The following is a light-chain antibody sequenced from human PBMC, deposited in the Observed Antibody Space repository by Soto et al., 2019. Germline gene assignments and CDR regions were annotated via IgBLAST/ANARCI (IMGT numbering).Light chain of an antibody. Sequence: DIPLTQSPTNLSQSVGERVGSXCGAVTSTCRASQSISSWLAWYQQKPGKAPKLLIYDASSLESGVPSRFSGSGSGTEFTLTISSLQPDDFATYYCQQYNSYWTFGQGTKVDIK. J-gene: IGKJ1*01. CDR1: QSISSW. CDR3: QQYNSYWT. V-gene: IGKV1-5*01. CDR2: DAS.